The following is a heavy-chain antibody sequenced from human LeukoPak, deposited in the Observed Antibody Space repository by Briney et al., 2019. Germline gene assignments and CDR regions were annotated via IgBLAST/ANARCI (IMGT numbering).Heavy chain of an antibody. CDR2: IYTSGST. Sequence: SETLSLTCTVSGGSISSYYWSWIRQPAGKRLEWIGRIYTSGSTNYNPSLKSRVTMSVDTSKNQFSLKLSSVTAADTAVYYCARDQNPLGEGNYFDYWGQGTLVTVSS. D-gene: IGHD3-16*01. V-gene: IGHV4-4*07. CDR1: GGSISSYY. CDR3: ARDQNPLGEGNYFDY. J-gene: IGHJ4*02.